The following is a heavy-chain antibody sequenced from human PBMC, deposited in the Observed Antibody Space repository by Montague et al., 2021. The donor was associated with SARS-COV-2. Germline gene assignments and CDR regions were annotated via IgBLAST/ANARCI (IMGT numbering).Heavy chain of an antibody. Sequence: SETLSLTCTVSGGSISSYYCSRIRQPPAKGLEWIGYINHSGSTNYNPSLKSRVTISVDTSKNQFSLKLSSVTAADTAVYYCAVEKFGDFWGGYYKGYFDYWGQGTLVTVSS. CDR2: INHSGST. V-gene: IGHV4-59*01. J-gene: IGHJ4*02. CDR3: AVEKFGDFWGGYYKGYFDY. D-gene: IGHD3-3*01. CDR1: GGSISSYY.